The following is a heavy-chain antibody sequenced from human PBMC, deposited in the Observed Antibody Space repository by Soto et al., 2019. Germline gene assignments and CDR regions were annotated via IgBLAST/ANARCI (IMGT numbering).Heavy chain of an antibody. CDR3: AREGRFWSGYLNYFDY. CDR1: GYSVSSNSAA. Sequence: SQTLSLTCAISGYSVSSNSAAWNWIRQSPSRGLEWLGRTYYRSKWYNDYAVSVKSRITINPDTSKNQFSLQLNSVTPEDTAVYYCAREGRFWSGYLNYFDYWGQGTLVTVSS. CDR2: TYYRSKWYN. D-gene: IGHD3-3*01. V-gene: IGHV6-1*01. J-gene: IGHJ4*02.